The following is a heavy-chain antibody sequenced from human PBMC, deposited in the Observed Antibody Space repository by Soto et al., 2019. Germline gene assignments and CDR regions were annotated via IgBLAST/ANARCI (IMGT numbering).Heavy chain of an antibody. CDR1: GFTFSSYW. Sequence: EVQLVESGGGLVQPGGSLRLSCAASGFTFSSYWMHWVRQVPGKGLVWVSRIKSDGSITKYADSVKGRFTISRDTAKTTLYLQMNSLRAEDTAVYYCARDYGDYSNWFDPWGQGTLVTVSS. V-gene: IGHV3-74*03. D-gene: IGHD4-17*01. J-gene: IGHJ5*02. CDR3: ARDYGDYSNWFDP. CDR2: IKSDGSIT.